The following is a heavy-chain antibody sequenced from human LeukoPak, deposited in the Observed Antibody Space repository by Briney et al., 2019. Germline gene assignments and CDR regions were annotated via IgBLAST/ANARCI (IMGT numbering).Heavy chain of an antibody. CDR3: ARVFGYD. D-gene: IGHD3-3*01. Sequence: SETLSLTCTVSGGSISSHYWSWIRQPPGKGLEWIGYIYYSGSTNYNPSLKSRVTISVDTSKNQFSLKLSSVTAADTAVYYCARVFGYDWGQGTLVTVSS. J-gene: IGHJ4*02. CDR1: GGSISSHY. V-gene: IGHV4-59*11. CDR2: IYYSGST.